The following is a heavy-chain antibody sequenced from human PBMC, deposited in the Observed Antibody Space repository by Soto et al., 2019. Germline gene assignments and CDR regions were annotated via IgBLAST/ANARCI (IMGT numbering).Heavy chain of an antibody. D-gene: IGHD2-15*01. CDR3: ARGRYCLTGRCFPNWFDS. CDR1: GDSISTVDYF. Sequence: SETLSLTCSVSGDSISTVDYFWAWIRQPPGQALEYIGYIYKSATTYYNPSSESRVAISLDTSKSQFSLNVTSVTAADTAVYFCARGRYCLTGRCFPNWFDSWGQGPLVTVSS. J-gene: IGHJ5*01. V-gene: IGHV4-30-4*01. CDR2: IYKSATT.